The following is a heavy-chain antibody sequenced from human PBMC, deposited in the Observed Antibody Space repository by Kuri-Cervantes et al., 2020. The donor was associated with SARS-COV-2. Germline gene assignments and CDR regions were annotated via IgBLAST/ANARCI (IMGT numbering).Heavy chain of an antibody. D-gene: IGHD4-17*01. J-gene: IGHJ4*02. CDR2: IKSKTDGGTT. CDR1: GFTFNNAY. V-gene: IGHV3-15*07. CDR3: TTDSDYGDYDY. Sequence: GESLKISCSAFGFTFNNAYMNWVRQAPGKGLEWVGRIKSKTDGGTTDYAAPVKGSFTISRDDSKNTLYLQMNSLKTEDTAVYYCTTDSDYGDYDYWGQGTLVTVSS.